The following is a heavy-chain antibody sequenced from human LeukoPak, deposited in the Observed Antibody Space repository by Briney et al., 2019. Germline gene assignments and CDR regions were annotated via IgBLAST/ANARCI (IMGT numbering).Heavy chain of an antibody. D-gene: IGHD2/OR15-2a*01. CDR1: GGSISSYY. CDR3: AREGSMALMDYYYYMDV. CDR2: IYTSGST. J-gene: IGHJ6*03. Sequence: SETLSLTCTVSGGSISSYYWSWIRQPAGKGLEWIGRIYTSGSTNYNPSLKSRATMSVDTSKNQFSLKLSSVTAADAAVYYCAREGSMALMDYYYYMDVWGKGTTVTVSS. V-gene: IGHV4-4*07.